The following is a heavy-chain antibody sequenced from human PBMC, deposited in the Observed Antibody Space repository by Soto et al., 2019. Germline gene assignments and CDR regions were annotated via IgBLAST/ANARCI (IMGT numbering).Heavy chain of an antibody. CDR1: GGPFSSQG. CDR2: IIPMLVTP. CDR3: ARETRTYYFDSSGYTDAFDI. V-gene: IGHV1-69*13. Sequence: SVKVYFKATGGPFSSQGMSLVRQAPGQGLEWMGVIIPMLVTPQYAQKFQGRVTITADELTSTVYMELTSLRPEDTAVYFCARETRTYYFDSSGYTDAFDIWGQGTVVTVSS. J-gene: IGHJ3*02. D-gene: IGHD3-22*01.